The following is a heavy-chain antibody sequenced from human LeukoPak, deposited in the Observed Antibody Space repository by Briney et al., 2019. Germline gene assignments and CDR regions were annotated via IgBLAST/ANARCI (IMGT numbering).Heavy chain of an antibody. V-gene: IGHV3-7*01. CDR1: EFPFSMYW. J-gene: IGHJ4*02. D-gene: IGHD3-10*01. Sequence: GGSLRLSCAASEFPFSMYWMNWVRQAPGKGLEWVANIKKDGSEKYYADSVKGRFTISRDNSKNTLYLQMNSLRAEDTAVYYCAKEGVVTYYYGSGSYYFEGRHADYWGQGTLVTVSS. CDR2: IKKDGSEK. CDR3: AKEGVVTYYYGSGSYYFEGRHADY.